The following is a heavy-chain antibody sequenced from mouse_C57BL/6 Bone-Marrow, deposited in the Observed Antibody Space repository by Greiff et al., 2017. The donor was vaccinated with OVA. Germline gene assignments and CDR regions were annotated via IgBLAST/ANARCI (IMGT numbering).Heavy chain of an antibody. CDR1: GYTFTSYW. CDR2: IDPSDSYT. D-gene: IGHD1-1*01. CDR3: ARGFDYYGSSYWYVEV. V-gene: IGHV1-69*01. J-gene: IGHJ1*03. Sequence: QVQLQQPGAELVMPGASVKLSCKASGYTFTSYWMHWVKQRPGQGLEWIGEIDPSDSYTNYNQKFKGKSTLTVDKSSSTAYMQLSSLTSEDSAVYYCARGFDYYGSSYWYVEVWGTGTTVTVAS.